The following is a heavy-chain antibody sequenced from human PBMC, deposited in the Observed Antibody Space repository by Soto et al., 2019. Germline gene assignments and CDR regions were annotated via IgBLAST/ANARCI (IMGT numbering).Heavy chain of an antibody. CDR2: INPGGNDK. D-gene: IGHD2-21*01. V-gene: IGHV3-7*03. Sequence: LSCAYSGFTCHGDSMTWVRQAPGRGLEWVANINPGGNDKYYLDSVKGRFTISRDNAKNSLYLQMNSLRAEDTAVDYCTRDRDTRGSARICEYWGQVSRGTFPS. J-gene: IGHJ4*02. CDR1: GFTCHGDS. CDR3: TRDRDTRGSARICEY.